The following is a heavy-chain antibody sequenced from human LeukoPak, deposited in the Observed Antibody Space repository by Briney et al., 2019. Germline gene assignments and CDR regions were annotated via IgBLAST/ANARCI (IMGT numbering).Heavy chain of an antibody. D-gene: IGHD2-8*02. CDR3: NTGPPRGWFDP. Sequence: SETLSLTCAVYGGSFSSYYSSWIRQPPGKGLEWIGEINHSGSTNYNPSLRSRVSISVDTSKNQFSLNLASVTAAETAVYYCNTGPPRGWFDPWGQGTLVTVSS. J-gene: IGHJ5*02. CDR1: GGSFSSYY. V-gene: IGHV4-34*01. CDR2: INHSGST.